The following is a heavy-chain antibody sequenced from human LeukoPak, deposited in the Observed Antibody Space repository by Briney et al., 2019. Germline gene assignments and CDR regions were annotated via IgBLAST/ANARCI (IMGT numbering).Heavy chain of an antibody. CDR1: GFTFSSYG. CDR2: IWYDGSNK. CDR3: AKDGSTVIRYYFDY. D-gene: IGHD4-17*01. Sequence: SGRSLRLSCAASGFTFSSYGMHWVRQAPGKGLEWVAVIWYDGSNKYYADSVKGRFTISRDNSKNTLYLQMNSLRAEDTGVYYCAKDGSTVIRYYFDYWGQGTLVTVSS. V-gene: IGHV3-33*06. J-gene: IGHJ4*02.